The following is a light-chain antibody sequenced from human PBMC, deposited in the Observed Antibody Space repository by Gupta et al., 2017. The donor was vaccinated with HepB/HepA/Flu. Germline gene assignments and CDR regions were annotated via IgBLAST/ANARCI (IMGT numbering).Light chain of an antibody. J-gene: IGKJ1*01. CDR1: KSVLSTSNNKNY. Sequence: DILLTQSPDSLAVSLGERATINCKSNKSVLSTSNNKNYFAWYQQKAGQPPKLLIYWASTRDSGVPDRFSGSGSETHFTLTINSLQAEDVAVYYCEQYYATQTFGQGTKVEI. CDR2: WAS. CDR3: EQYYATQT. V-gene: IGKV4-1*01.